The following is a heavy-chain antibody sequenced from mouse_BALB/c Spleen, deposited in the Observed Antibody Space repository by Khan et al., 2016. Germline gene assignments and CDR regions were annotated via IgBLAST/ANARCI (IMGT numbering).Heavy chain of an antibody. CDR3: ARYEGEYDDRDY. D-gene: IGHD2-3*01. Sequence: QVRLQQSGAELVRPGTSVKVSCKASGYAFTNYLIEWVKQRPGQGLEWIGGINPGSGSTNYNEKFKGKATLTADKSSSTAYMQLSSLTSDDSAGDFCARYEGEYDDRDYWGQGTAVTVAS. J-gene: IGHJ4*01. CDR1: GYAFTNYL. CDR2: INPGSGST. V-gene: IGHV1-54*01.